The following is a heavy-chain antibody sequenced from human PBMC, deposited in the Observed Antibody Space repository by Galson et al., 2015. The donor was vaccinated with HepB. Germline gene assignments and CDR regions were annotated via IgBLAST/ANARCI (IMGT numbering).Heavy chain of an antibody. Sequence: SVKVSCKASGGTFSSYAISWVRQAPGQGLEWMGGIIPIFGTANYAQKFQGRVTITADESTSTAYMELSSLRSEDTAVYYCARGAGYCTNGVCYMGGYQRSPYYYYGMDVWGQGTTVTVSS. CDR1: GGTFSSYA. CDR3: ARGAGYCTNGVCYMGGYQRSPYYYYGMDV. D-gene: IGHD2-8*01. V-gene: IGHV1-69*13. CDR2: IIPIFGTA. J-gene: IGHJ6*02.